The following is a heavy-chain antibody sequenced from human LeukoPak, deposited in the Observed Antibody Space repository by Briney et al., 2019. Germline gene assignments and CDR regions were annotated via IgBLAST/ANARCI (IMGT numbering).Heavy chain of an antibody. V-gene: IGHV4-59*01. CDR2: IYYSGST. J-gene: IGHJ4*02. CDR3: GKRFDY. Sequence: PSETLSLTCTVSGGSISSYYWSWIRQPPGKGLEWIGYIYYSGSTNYNPSLKSRVTISVDTSKNQFSLKLSSVTAADTAVYYCGKRFDYWGQGTLVTVSS. CDR1: GGSISSYY.